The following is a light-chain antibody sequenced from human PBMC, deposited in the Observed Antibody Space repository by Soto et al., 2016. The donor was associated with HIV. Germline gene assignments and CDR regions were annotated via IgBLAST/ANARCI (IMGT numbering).Light chain of an antibody. CDR1: QGISSY. CDR2: AAS. CDR3: QQLFSYPRT. Sequence: DIQLTQSPSFLSASVGDRVTITCRASQGISSYLAWYQQKPGKAPKLLIYAASTLQSGVPSRFSGGGSGTEFTLTISSLQPEDFATYYCQQLFSYPRTFGQGTKWRSN. V-gene: IGKV1-9*01. J-gene: IGKJ2*01.